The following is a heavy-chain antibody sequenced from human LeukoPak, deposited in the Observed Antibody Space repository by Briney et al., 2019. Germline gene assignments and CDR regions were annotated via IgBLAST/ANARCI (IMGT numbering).Heavy chain of an antibody. Sequence: ASVKVSCKASGYTFTGYYMHWVRQASGQGLEWMAWINPKSGGANYERRFQGRVTVTRDTSISTAYMELSRLTSDDTAVYYCSSNYDSSGYHAFDIWGQGTLVTVSS. CDR2: INPKSGGA. CDR1: GYTFTGYY. V-gene: IGHV1-2*02. CDR3: SSNYDSSGYHAFDI. D-gene: IGHD3-22*01. J-gene: IGHJ3*02.